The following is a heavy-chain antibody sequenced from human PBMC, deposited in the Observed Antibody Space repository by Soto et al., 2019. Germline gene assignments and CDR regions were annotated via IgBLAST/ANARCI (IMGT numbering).Heavy chain of an antibody. CDR1: GGSFSNYI. CDR2: TIPMFATA. Sequence: SVKVSFKASGGSFSNYIFAWVRQAPGQGLEWMGGTIPMFATAQYAQKLQGRVTITADESTSTVYMDLTSLTSDDTAVYYCARGLFGQQWLVGFDTWGQGTLVTVSS. V-gene: IGHV1-69*13. CDR3: ARGLFGQQWLVGFDT. D-gene: IGHD6-19*01. J-gene: IGHJ4*02.